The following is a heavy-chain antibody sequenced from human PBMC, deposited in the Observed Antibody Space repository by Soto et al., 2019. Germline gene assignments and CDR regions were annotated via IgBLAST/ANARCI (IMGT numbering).Heavy chain of an antibody. CDR3: ARGKSGGSGVRTRWFDP. D-gene: IGHD2-15*01. CDR2: MNPNSGNT. J-gene: IGHJ5*02. Sequence: ASVKVSCKASGYTFTSYDINWVRQATGQGLEWMGWMNPNSGNTGYAQKFQGRVTMTRNTSISTAYMELSSLRSEDTAVYYCARGKSGGSGVRTRWFDPWGQGTLVTVSS. V-gene: IGHV1-8*01. CDR1: GYTFTSYD.